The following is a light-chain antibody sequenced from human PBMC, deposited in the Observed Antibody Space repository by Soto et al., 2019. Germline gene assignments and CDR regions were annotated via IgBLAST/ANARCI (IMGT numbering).Light chain of an antibody. CDR1: RSNIGNNY. Sequence: QSVLTQPPSVSAAPGQTVTISCSGSRSNIGNNYVAWYQQFPGTVPKLLIYNNNGRPSGTPDRFSGSASCTSATLTITGLQTGDEADYFCVTWDTSLRTGVIGGGTKVTVL. J-gene: IGLJ3*02. CDR3: VTWDTSLRTGV. V-gene: IGLV1-51*01. CDR2: NNN.